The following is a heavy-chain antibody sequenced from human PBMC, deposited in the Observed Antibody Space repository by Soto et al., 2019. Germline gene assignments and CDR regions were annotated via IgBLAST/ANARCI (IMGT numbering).Heavy chain of an antibody. D-gene: IGHD6-13*01. CDR2: IKQDGSEK. Sequence: LRLSCAASGFTFSSYWMSWVRQAPGKGLEWVANIKQDGSEKYYVDSVKGRFTISRDNAKNSLYLQMNSLRAEDTAVYYCARGDSSSWLYYYYYYGMDVWGQGTTVTVSS. CDR3: ARGDSSSWLYYYYYYGMDV. V-gene: IGHV3-7*03. CDR1: GFTFSSYW. J-gene: IGHJ6*02.